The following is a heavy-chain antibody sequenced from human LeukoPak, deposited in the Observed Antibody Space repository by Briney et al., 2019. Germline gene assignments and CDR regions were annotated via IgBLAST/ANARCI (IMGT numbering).Heavy chain of an antibody. CDR1: GASISSYY. CDR3: ARERGPNSNKDCLFDP. J-gene: IGHJ5*02. Sequence: SETLSLTCTVSGASISSYYRAWIRQPPRKGLEWIGYIYYSGGTYYNPTLKSRVIISLDTSISQFSLKLNSATDADTAAYYCARERGPNSNKDCLFDPCGQGTLATVSS. CDR2: IYYSGGT. V-gene: IGHV4-59*01. D-gene: IGHD2-21*02.